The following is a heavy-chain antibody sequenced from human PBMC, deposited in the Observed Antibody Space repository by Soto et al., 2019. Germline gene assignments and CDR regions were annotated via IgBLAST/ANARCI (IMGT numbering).Heavy chain of an antibody. D-gene: IGHD5-12*01. J-gene: IGHJ4*02. CDR2: IIPIVGRA. CDR3: ASGRDGYNQVGY. Sequence: GASVKVSCKAAAYTYTSYDINWVRQAPGQGLEWMGVIIPIVGRANYTQKFQGRVTITADESTSTAYMELSSLRSEDTAVYYCASGRDGYNQVGYWGQGTLVTVSS. CDR1: AYTYTSYD. V-gene: IGHV1-69*13.